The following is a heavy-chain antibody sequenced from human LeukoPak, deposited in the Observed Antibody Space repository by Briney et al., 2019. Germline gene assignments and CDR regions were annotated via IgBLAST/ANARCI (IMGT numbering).Heavy chain of an antibody. CDR3: AREDSGSSDFDY. V-gene: IGHV1-2*02. CDR2: NNPNSGGA. Sequence: ASVKVSCKASGYTFTGYYMHWVRQAPGQGLEWMGWNNPNSGGANYAQKFQGRVTMTRDTSISTAYMELSRLRSDDTAVYYCAREDSGSSDFDYWGQGTLVTVSS. J-gene: IGHJ4*02. CDR1: GYTFTGYY. D-gene: IGHD1-26*01.